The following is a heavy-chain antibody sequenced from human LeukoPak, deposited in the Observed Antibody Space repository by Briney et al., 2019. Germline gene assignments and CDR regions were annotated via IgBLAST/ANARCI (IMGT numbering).Heavy chain of an antibody. V-gene: IGHV3-23*01. D-gene: IGHD3-22*01. CDR1: GFSFSSSA. CDR2: ITGTGGSI. Sequence: GGSLRLSCVASGFSFSSSAMSWVRQPPGKGLEWVSSITGTGGSIYYADSVKGRFTISRDNSENTLFLQMNSLRAEDTAVYSCASHDTSNYYLYRYLTNWGQGTLVTVSS. J-gene: IGHJ4*02. CDR3: ASHDTSNYYLYRYLTN.